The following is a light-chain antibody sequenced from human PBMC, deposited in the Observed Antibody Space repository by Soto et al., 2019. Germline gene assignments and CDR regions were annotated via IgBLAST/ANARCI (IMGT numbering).Light chain of an antibody. V-gene: IGLV1-40*01. CDR1: SSNIGAGYD. CDR3: QSYDSRLSGSV. CDR2: DNN. J-gene: IGLJ7*01. Sequence: QSVLTQPPSVSGAPGQRVTISCTGSSSNIGAGYDVHWYQQLPGTAPKLLIYDNNNRPSGVPDRFSGSKSGTSASLAITGLHAEDEADYYCQSYDSRLSGSVFGGGTQLTVL.